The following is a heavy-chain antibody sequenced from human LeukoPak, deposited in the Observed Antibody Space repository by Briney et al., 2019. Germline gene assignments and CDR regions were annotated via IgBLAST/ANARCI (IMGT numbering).Heavy chain of an antibody. CDR3: ARDRESSGWKAPVGY. Sequence: GGSLRRSCAASGFTFSSYSMNWVRQAPGKGLEWVSSIISSSSYIYYADSVKGRFTISRDNAKNSLYLQMNSLRAEDTAVYYCARDRESSGWKAPVGYWGQGTLVTVSS. D-gene: IGHD6-19*01. J-gene: IGHJ4*02. CDR1: GFTFSSYS. CDR2: IISSSSYI. V-gene: IGHV3-21*01.